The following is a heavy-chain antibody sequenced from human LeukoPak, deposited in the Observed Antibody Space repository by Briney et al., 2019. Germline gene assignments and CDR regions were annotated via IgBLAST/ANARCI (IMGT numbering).Heavy chain of an antibody. D-gene: IGHD6-19*01. CDR1: GFTFSSYA. CDR3: AKDRGGGWYLYYFDY. J-gene: IGHJ4*02. Sequence: GGSLRLSCAASGFTFSSYAMSWVRQAPGKGLEWVSAISGSGGSTCYADSVKGRFTISRDNSKNTLYLQMNSLRAEDTAVYYCAKDRGGGWYLYYFDYWGQGTLVTVSS. V-gene: IGHV3-23*01. CDR2: ISGSGGST.